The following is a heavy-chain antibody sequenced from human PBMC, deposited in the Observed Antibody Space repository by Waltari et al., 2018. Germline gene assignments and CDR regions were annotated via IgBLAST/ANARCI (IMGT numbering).Heavy chain of an antibody. V-gene: IGHV1-2*02. CDR2: INPNTGDT. Sequence: QAQLVQPGAEVAKPGASVKAPCTASGYTFLYFYIHRVRQAPGQGLEWVGWINPNTGDTHYAHKFQGRVTMTRDTSISAAYMELSRLTSDDTAVYYCAREEDNYDANTELDYWGQGTLVTVSS. J-gene: IGHJ4*02. CDR3: AREEDNYDANTELDY. D-gene: IGHD3-22*01. CDR1: GYTFLYFY.